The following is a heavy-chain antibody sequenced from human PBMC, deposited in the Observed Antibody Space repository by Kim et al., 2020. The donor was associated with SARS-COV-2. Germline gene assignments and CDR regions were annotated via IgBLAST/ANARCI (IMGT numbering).Heavy chain of an antibody. J-gene: IGHJ4*02. V-gene: IGHV4-61*01. CDR2: IYYSGST. CDR1: GGSVSSGSYY. Sequence: SETLSLTCTVSGGSVSSGSYYWSWIRQPPGKGLEWIGYIYYSGSTNYNPSLKSQVTISVDTSKNQFSLKLSSVTAADTAVYYCARGRGDIVVVVAATPPSFDYWGQGTLVTVSS. D-gene: IGHD2-15*01. CDR3: ARGRGDIVVVVAATPPSFDY.